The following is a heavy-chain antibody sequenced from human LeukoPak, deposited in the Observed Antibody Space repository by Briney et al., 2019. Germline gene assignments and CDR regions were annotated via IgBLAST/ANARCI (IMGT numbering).Heavy chain of an antibody. CDR3: AKAVGNYYDSSGFQH. Sequence: GGSLRLSCAASGFTFSSYAMSWVRQAPGKGLEWVSAISGSGGSTSYADSVRGRYTISRDNSKNTLYLQMNSLRAEDRAVYYCAKAVGNYYDSSGFQHWGQGTGVTVS. V-gene: IGHV3-23*01. J-gene: IGHJ1*01. CDR2: ISGSGGST. CDR1: GFTFSSYA. D-gene: IGHD3-22*01.